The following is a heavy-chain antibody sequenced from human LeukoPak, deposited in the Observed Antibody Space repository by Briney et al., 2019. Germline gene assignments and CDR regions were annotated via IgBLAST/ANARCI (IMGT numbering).Heavy chain of an antibody. CDR3: ARGRWFEELLFLAFNY. CDR1: GGSISSYY. J-gene: IGHJ4*02. V-gene: IGHV4-59*01. Sequence: SETLSLTCTVAGGSISSYYWSWIRQPPGKGLEWIGYIYYSGSTNYNPSLKSRVTISVDTSKNQFSLKLSSVTTADTAVYYCARGRWFEELLFLAFNYWAQGTLVTVSS. CDR2: IYYSGST. D-gene: IGHD3-10*01.